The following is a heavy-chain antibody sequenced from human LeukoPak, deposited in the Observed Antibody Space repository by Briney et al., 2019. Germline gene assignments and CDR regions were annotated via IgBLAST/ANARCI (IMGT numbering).Heavy chain of an antibody. J-gene: IGHJ4*02. D-gene: IGHD6-13*01. CDR3: ARGYYSSSRFDS. CDR2: VNSDGSTT. Sequence: GGSLRLSCAASGFPFSNYWMHWVRQAPGKGLVWVSRVNSDGSTTNYAYSVKCRFTISRDNAENTLYMRMNSLRPEDTAVYYCARGYYSSSRFDSWGQETLVTVSS. V-gene: IGHV3-74*01. CDR1: GFPFSNYW.